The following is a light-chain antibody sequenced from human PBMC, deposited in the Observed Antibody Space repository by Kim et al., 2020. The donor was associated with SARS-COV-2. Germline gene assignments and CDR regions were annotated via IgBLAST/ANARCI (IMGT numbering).Light chain of an antibody. CDR3: QQTNSFPPLT. Sequence: SVGDRVTITCRACQYVSTWLAWYQQKPGKAPKLLIYGASTLQSGVPLRFSGSGSGTDFTLTLSSLKAEDFGTYYCQQTNSFPPLTFGGGTKVDIK. J-gene: IGKJ4*01. CDR1: QYVSTW. CDR2: GAS. V-gene: IGKV1-12*01.